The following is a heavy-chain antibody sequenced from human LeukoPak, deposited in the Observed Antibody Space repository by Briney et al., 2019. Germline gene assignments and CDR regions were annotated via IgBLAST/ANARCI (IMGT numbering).Heavy chain of an antibody. J-gene: IGHJ4*02. CDR1: GGSISSYY. V-gene: IGHV4-59*01. CDR2: IYYSGST. D-gene: IGHD3-16*01. CDR3: AKDLLARGDY. Sequence: SETLSLTCTVSGGSISSYYWSWIRQPPGKGLEWIGYIYYSGSTNYNPSLKSRVTISVDTSKNQFSLKLSSVTAADTAVYYCAKDLLARGDYWGQGTLVTVSS.